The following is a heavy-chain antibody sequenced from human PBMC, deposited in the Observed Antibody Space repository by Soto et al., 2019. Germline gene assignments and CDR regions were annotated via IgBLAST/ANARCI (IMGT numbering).Heavy chain of an antibody. CDR3: AMYYYGSGSYSILDY. Sequence: SETLSLTCTVSGGSIITYHWSWIRQPPGKGLEWIGQIYYSGSTYYNPSLKSRVTISVDTSKNQLSLKLSSVTAADTAVYYCAMYYYGSGSYSILDYWGPGTLVTVSS. J-gene: IGHJ4*02. V-gene: IGHV4-59*08. D-gene: IGHD3-10*01. CDR2: IYYSGST. CDR1: GGSIITYH.